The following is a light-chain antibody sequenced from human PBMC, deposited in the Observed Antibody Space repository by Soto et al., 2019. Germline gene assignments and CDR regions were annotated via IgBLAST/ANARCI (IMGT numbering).Light chain of an antibody. CDR1: SSDVGGYNY. Sequence: QSALTQPASVSGSPGQSITISCTGTSSDVGGYNYVSWYQQHPGKAPKLMIYDVSNRPSWVSNRFSGFKSGNTASLTISGLHAEDEADYYCSSYTTSSTYVFGTGTKLTVL. CDR2: DVS. J-gene: IGLJ1*01. CDR3: SSYTTSSTYV. V-gene: IGLV2-14*03.